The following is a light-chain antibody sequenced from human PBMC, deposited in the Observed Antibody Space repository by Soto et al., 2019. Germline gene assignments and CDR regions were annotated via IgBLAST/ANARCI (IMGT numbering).Light chain of an antibody. CDR2: EVV. V-gene: IGLV2-8*01. Sequence: QSVLSHPPSAPWSPGHSVTISCTGTKNDIGVYDFVSWYQHHPGKAPRLIIYEVVQRPSGVPDRFSGSKSGNTASLTVSGIQAADEAAYFCKSYAGSKNYVFGSGTKVTV. J-gene: IGLJ1*01. CDR3: KSYAGSKNYV. CDR1: KNDIGVYDF.